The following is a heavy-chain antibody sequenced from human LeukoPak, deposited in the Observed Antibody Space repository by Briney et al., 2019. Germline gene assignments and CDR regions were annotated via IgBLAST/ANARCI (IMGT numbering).Heavy chain of an antibody. J-gene: IGHJ6*04. V-gene: IGHV2-70*01. CDR2: IDWDDDK. Sequence: SGPALVKPTQTLTLTCTFSGFSLSTSGMCVSWIRQPPGKALEWLALIDWDDDKYYSTSLKTRLTISKDTSKNQVVLTTTNMDPVDTATYYCARITTVTTPLSTYYYYYGMDVWGKGTTVTVSS. D-gene: IGHD4-17*01. CDR1: GFSLSTSGMC. CDR3: ARITTVTTPLSTYYYYYGMDV.